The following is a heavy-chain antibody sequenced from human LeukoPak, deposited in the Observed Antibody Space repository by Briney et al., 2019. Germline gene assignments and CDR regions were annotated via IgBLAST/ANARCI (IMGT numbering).Heavy chain of an antibody. CDR3: ASSFGYCSSTSCYADYGMDV. V-gene: IGHV4-30-2*01. Sequence: PSQTLSLTCAVSGGSISSGGYSWSWIRQPPGTGLEWIGYIYHSGSTYYNPSLKSRVTISVDRSKNQFSLKLSSVTAADTAVYYCASSFGYCSSTSCYADYGMDVWGQGTTVTVSS. D-gene: IGHD2-2*01. CDR1: GGSISSGGYS. CDR2: IYHSGST. J-gene: IGHJ6*02.